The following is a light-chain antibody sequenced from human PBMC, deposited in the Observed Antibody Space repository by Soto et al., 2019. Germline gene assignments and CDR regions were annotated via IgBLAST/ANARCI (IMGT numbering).Light chain of an antibody. CDR1: QSISSY. J-gene: IGKJ1*01. V-gene: IGKV1-39*01. CDR2: AAS. Sequence: DIQMTQSPSSLSASVGDRVSITFRASQSISSYLNWYQQKPGKAPKLLIYAASILQSGVPSRFSGSGSATDFTLIISSLQQEDFATYYCQQSYSIPLTFGQGTKVDIK. CDR3: QQSYSIPLT.